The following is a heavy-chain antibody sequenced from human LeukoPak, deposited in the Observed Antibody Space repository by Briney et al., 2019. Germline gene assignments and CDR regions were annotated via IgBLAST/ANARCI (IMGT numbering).Heavy chain of an antibody. CDR3: ARDRPGGGIAPAYYYYGMDV. CDR1: GYTFTSYG. D-gene: IGHD4-23*01. CDR2: ISAYNGNT. J-gene: IGHJ6*02. Sequence: GASVKVSCKASGYTFTSYGISWVRQAPGQGLEWMGWISAYNGNTNYAQKLQGRVTMTTDTSTSTAYMELRSLRSDDTAVYYCARDRPGGGIAPAYYYYGMDVWGQGTTVTVSS. V-gene: IGHV1-18*01.